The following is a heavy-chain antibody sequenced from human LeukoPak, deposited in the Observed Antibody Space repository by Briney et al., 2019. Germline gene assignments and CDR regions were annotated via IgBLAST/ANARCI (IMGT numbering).Heavy chain of an antibody. D-gene: IGHD3-16*01. Sequence: GASVKVSCKASGYTFTDYYINWVRQAPGQGLEWMGRINPNSGGTNYAQNFQGRVTMTRDTSITTAYMDLSRLRSDDTAVYYCARGYDYVWGSFPNDAFGIWGQGTMVTVSS. J-gene: IGHJ3*02. CDR1: GYTFTDYY. V-gene: IGHV1-2*06. CDR2: INPNSGGT. CDR3: ARGYDYVWGSFPNDAFGI.